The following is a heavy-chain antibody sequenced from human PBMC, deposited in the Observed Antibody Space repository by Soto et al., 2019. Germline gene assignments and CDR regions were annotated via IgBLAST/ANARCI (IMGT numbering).Heavy chain of an antibody. V-gene: IGHV5-10-1*01. CDR2: IDPSDSYT. Sequence: GESLKICCKGSGYSFTSYWISWVRQMPGKGLEWMGRIDPSDSYTNYSPSFQGHVTISADKSISTAYLQWSSLKASDTAMYYCARQLLDPSHYYYGMDVWGQGTTVTVSS. CDR3: ARQLLDPSHYYYGMDV. CDR1: GYSFTSYW. J-gene: IGHJ6*02. D-gene: IGHD6-19*01.